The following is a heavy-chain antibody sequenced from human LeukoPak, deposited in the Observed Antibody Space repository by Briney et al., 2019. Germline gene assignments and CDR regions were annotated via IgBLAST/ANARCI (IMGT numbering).Heavy chain of an antibody. CDR3: AKKNGDYAHYYYCYYIDV. CDR1: RFTFSYYS. D-gene: IGHD4-17*01. CDR2: ISSSGSAI. Sequence: AGGSLRLSCAASRFTFSYYSMNWVRQAPGKGLEWVSTISSSGSAIFYAASVKGRFTISRDNSKNTLYLQMNSLRAEDTAVYYCAKKNGDYAHYYYCYYIDVWGKGTTVTVSS. V-gene: IGHV3-21*04. J-gene: IGHJ6*03.